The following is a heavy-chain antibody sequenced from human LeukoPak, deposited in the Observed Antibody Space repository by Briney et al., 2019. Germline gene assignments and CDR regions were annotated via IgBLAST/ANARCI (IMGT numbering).Heavy chain of an antibody. CDR1: GGTFSSYA. V-gene: IGHV1-69*13. CDR2: IIPIFGTA. D-gene: IGHD2-2*03. Sequence: SVTVSCKASGGTFSSYAISWVRQAPGQGLEWMGGIIPIFGTANYAQKFQGRVTITADESTRTAYMELRSLRSEDTAVYYCARVGYCSSTSCSPDYWGQGTLATVSS. J-gene: IGHJ4*02. CDR3: ARVGYCSSTSCSPDY.